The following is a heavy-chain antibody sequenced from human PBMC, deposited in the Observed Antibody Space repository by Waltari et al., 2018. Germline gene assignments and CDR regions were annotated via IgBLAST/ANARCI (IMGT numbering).Heavy chain of an antibody. V-gene: IGHV1-69*04. J-gene: IGHJ6*03. Sequence: QVQLVQSGAEVKKPGSSVKVSCKASGGTFSSYAISWVRQAPGQGLEWMGGSIPILGIANYAQKFQGRVTITADESTSTAYMELSSLRSEDTAVYYCAGGNPGNYYYYYMDVWGKGTTVTVSS. CDR2: SIPILGIA. CDR1: GGTFSSYA. CDR3: AGGNPGNYYYYYMDV. D-gene: IGHD2-15*01.